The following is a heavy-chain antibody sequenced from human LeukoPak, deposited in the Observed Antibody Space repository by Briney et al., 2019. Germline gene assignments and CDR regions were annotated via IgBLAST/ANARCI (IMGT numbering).Heavy chain of an antibody. D-gene: IGHD3-3*01. J-gene: IGHJ6*02. CDR3: ARGGYDFWSGYYSRTYYYYYYGMDV. V-gene: IGHV1-8*01. CDR1: GYSFARYG. Sequence: ASVKVSCKASGYSFARYGITWVRQATGQGLEWMGWMNPNSGNTGYAQKFQGRVTMTRNTSISTAYMELSSLRSEDTAVYYCARGGYDFWSGYYSRTYYYYYYGMDVWGQGTTVTVSS. CDR2: MNPNSGNT.